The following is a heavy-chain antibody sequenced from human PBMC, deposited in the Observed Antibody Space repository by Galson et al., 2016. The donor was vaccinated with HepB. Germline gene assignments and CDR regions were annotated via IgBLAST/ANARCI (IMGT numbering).Heavy chain of an antibody. Sequence: SLRLSCAASGFTFSSYAMGWVRQGPGKGLEWVSVARGTGSTTYYADSVKGRFTISRDNSKNTLYLQMNSLRVEDTAVYYCAKSSRGYCVGGSCQWFYFDSWGHGTLVTVSS. CDR3: AKSSRGYCVGGSCQWFYFDS. V-gene: IGHV3-23*01. J-gene: IGHJ4*01. CDR2: ARGTGSTT. CDR1: GFTFSSYA. D-gene: IGHD2-15*01.